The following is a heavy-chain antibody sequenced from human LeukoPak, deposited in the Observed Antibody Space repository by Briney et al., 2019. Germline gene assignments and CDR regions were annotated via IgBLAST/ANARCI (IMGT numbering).Heavy chain of an antibody. Sequence: GGSLRLSCTASGFTFGDYAMSWFRQAPGKGLEWVGFIRSKAYGGTTEYAASVKGRFTISRDDSKSIAYLQMNSLKTEDTAVYYCTRDGAVAGTNYGMDVWGQGTTVTVSS. V-gene: IGHV3-49*03. D-gene: IGHD6-19*01. CDR3: TRDGAVAGTNYGMDV. J-gene: IGHJ6*02. CDR2: IRSKAYGGTT. CDR1: GFTFGDYA.